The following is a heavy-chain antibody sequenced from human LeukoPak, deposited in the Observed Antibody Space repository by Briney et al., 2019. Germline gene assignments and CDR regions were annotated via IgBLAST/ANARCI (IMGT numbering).Heavy chain of an antibody. CDR2: ISDSGSIT. CDR1: GFAFSSQA. CDR3: AKDARRTSGWYFFDY. Sequence: PGGSLLVSCAASGFAFSSQAMGWVRQAPGKGLEWVSVISDSGSITHYADSVRGRFTISRDNSKNTLFLQMNSLRVEDTAVYYCAKDARRTSGWYFFDYWGQGTLVTDSS. D-gene: IGHD6-19*01. J-gene: IGHJ4*02. V-gene: IGHV3-23*01.